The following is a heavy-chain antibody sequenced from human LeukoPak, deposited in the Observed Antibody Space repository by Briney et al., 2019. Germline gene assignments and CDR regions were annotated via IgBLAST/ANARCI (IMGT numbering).Heavy chain of an antibody. CDR3: GRGPEGRITIIGVVMYNWFDP. J-gene: IGHJ5*02. Sequence: SVKLSCKASGGTFSTYAISWVRQAPGQGLEWMGGILPIFGTANYAQKYQGRVTITTDESTSTAYMELSSLRSEDTAVYYWGRGPEGRITIIGVVMYNWFDPLGQGALVTVSS. CDR1: GGTFSTYA. D-gene: IGHD3-3*01. CDR2: ILPIFGTA. V-gene: IGHV1-69*05.